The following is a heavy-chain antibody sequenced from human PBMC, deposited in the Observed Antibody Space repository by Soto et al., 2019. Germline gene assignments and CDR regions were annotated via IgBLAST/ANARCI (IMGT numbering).Heavy chain of an antibody. Sequence: QVQLQQWGAGLLKPSETLSLTCAVYGGSFSGYYWSWIRQPPGQGLEWIGEINHSGSTNYNPSLKSRVTISVDTSENQFSLKLSSVIAADTAVYYCARQGCRQWLVKCYFDYWGQGTMVTVSS. CDR2: INHSGST. V-gene: IGHV4-34*01. CDR1: GGSFSGYY. D-gene: IGHD6-19*01. CDR3: ARQGCRQWLVKCYFDY. J-gene: IGHJ4*02.